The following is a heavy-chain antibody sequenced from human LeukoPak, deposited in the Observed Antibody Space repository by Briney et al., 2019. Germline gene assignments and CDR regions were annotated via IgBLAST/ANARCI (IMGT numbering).Heavy chain of an antibody. J-gene: IGHJ6*02. CDR2: ISGTGGNT. V-gene: IGHV3-23*01. CDR3: ARGATVTANFYFYGMDV. D-gene: IGHD4-17*01. Sequence: GGSLRLSCAASGFTFSSYAMSWVRQAPGKGLEWVSGISGTGGNTYYADSVKGRFTISRDNSKNTLYLQMNSLRAEDTAVYYCARGATVTANFYFYGMDVWGQGTMVTVSS. CDR1: GFTFSSYA.